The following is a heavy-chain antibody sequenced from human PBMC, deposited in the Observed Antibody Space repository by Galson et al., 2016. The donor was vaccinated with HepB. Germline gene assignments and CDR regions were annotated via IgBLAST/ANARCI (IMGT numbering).Heavy chain of an antibody. V-gene: IGHV1-69*13. D-gene: IGHD2-15*01. CDR2: IIPIFGAA. J-gene: IGHJ4*02. CDR3: ARDGTDCSGGSCYSD. CDR1: GGTFSSYA. Sequence: SVKVSCKASGGTFSSYAIGWVRQAPGQGLEWMGGIIPIFGAASYVQKFQGRVTITADESTSTAYMELSSLRSEDTAVYYCARDGTDCSGGSCYSDWGQGTLVTVSS.